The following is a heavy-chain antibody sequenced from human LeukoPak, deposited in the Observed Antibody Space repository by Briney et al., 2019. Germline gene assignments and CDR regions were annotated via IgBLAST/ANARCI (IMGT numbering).Heavy chain of an antibody. D-gene: IGHD2-2*01. J-gene: IGHJ6*03. Sequence: GGSLRLSCAASGLTISNHWMHWVRQAPGKGLVWVSRINSDGRRTSYADSVKGRFTISRDNAKNTLYLQMNSLRPDDTAVYYCAREVEVVPATMGAYYYYYMDVCGKGTTVTVSS. CDR2: INSDGRRT. CDR3: AREVEVVPATMGAYYYYYMDV. CDR1: GLTISNHW. V-gene: IGHV3-74*01.